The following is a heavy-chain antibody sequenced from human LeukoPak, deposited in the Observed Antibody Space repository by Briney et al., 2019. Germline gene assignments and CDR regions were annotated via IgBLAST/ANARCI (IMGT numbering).Heavy chain of an antibody. CDR2: IYYSGST. CDR1: GGSISSGDYY. CDR3: ARGGSGWEFDP. J-gene: IGHJ5*02. D-gene: IGHD6-19*01. V-gene: IGHV4-30-4*01. Sequence: KPSETLSLTCTVSGGSISSGDYYWSWIRQPPGKGLEWIGYIYYSGSTYYNPSLKSRVTISVDTSKNQFSLKLSSATAADTAVYYCARGGSGWEFDPWGQGTLVTVSS.